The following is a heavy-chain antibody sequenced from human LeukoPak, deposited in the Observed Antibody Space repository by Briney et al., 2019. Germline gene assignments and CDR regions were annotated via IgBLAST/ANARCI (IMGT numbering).Heavy chain of an antibody. J-gene: IGHJ6*02. CDR2: ISSIGGTI. D-gene: IGHD2-2*01. V-gene: IGHV3-11*01. Sequence: AGGSLRLSCAASGFTFSDYYMSWSRQAPGKGREWGSYISSIGGTISYADSVKGRFTISRDNAKNPLYLQMTSLRAEDTAVYYCAREVPDIVVVPAASYYYGMDVWGQGTTVTVSS. CDR3: AREVPDIVVVPAASYYYGMDV. CDR1: GFTFSDYY.